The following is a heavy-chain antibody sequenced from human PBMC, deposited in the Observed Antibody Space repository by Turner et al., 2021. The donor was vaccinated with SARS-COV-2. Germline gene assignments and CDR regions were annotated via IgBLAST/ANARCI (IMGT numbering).Heavy chain of an antibody. D-gene: IGHD4-17*01. CDR2: IWFDGSNK. V-gene: IGHV3-33*01. Sequence: QVQLVESGGGVVQPGRSLSFSCATSGFTFSSYGMHWVRQAPGKGLEWVTVIWFDGSNKYYADSVKGRFTISRDNSKNTLYLQMNSLRAEDTALYYCARESLYGDYGGAFDIWGQGTMVTVSS. J-gene: IGHJ3*02. CDR3: ARESLYGDYGGAFDI. CDR1: GFTFSSYG.